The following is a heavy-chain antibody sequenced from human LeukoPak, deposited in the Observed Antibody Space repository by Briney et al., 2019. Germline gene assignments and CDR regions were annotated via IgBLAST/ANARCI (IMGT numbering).Heavy chain of an antibody. CDR1: GFTFSSYS. CDR2: ISSGSSYI. V-gene: IGHV3-21*01. CDR3: ARDRSRVSDY. J-gene: IGHJ4*02. Sequence: GGSLRLSCAASGFTFSSYSMNWVRQAPGKGLEWVSAISSGSSYIYYADSMKGRFTISRDNAKNSLYLQMNSLRAEDTAVYYCARDRSRVSDYWGQGTLVTVSS.